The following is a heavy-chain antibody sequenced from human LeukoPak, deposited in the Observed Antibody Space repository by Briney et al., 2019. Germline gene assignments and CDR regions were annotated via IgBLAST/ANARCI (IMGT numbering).Heavy chain of an antibody. D-gene: IGHD3-22*01. CDR1: GFTVSRSY. CDR2: IYSGGNT. J-gene: IGHJ4*02. V-gene: IGHV3-53*01. CDR3: ARIYNSYDSSGYFDS. Sequence: QPGGSLILSCAVSGFTVSRSYMTWVRQAPGKGLECVSVIYSGGNTYYGDSVKGRFTISRDNSKNILYLQMNSLRAEDTAVYYCARIYNSYDSSGYFDSWGQGTQVTVSS.